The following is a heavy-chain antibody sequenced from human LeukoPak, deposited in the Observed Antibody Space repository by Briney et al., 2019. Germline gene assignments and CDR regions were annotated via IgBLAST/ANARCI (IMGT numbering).Heavy chain of an antibody. Sequence: PGGSLRLSCAASGFTFSSYELNWVRQAPGKGLEWVSYISDTGSTIYYADSVKGRFTISRDNSNRTVFLQMNSLRAEDTAVYYSAKDLSAVTSRRVSAFDIWGQGTMVTVSS. J-gene: IGHJ3*02. CDR3: AKDLSAVTSRRVSAFDI. CDR2: ISDTGSTI. V-gene: IGHV3-48*03. CDR1: GFTFSSYE. D-gene: IGHD4-11*01.